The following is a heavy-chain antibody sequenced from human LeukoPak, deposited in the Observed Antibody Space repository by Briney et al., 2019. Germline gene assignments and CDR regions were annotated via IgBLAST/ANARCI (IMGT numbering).Heavy chain of an antibody. J-gene: IGHJ4*02. CDR1: GFTFSTFG. D-gene: IGHD3-10*01. CDR2: IWYDGITK. CDR3: ATSRSVAFGELN. V-gene: IGHV3-30*02. Sequence: GGSLRLSCAASGFTFSTFGMHWVRQAPGKGLEWVAIIWYDGITKDYVDSVKGRFSISRDNSKNTLYLQMNSLRVEDTAVYYCATSRSVAFGELNWGQGTLVTVSS.